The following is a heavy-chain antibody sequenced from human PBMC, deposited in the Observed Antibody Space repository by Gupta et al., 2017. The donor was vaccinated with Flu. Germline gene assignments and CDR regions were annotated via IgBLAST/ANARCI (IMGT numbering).Heavy chain of an antibody. V-gene: IGHV4-4*02. CDR2: IYQSGST. CDR3: ARESNRRYRGYDFLDY. Sequence: QVQLQESGPGLVKPSGTLSLTCAVAGGSICSSNWWSWVRQPPGKGLEWIGEIYQSGSTNYNPSLKSRVTISVDKSKNQFSLKLSSVTAADTAVYYCARESNRRYRGYDFLDYWGQGTLVTVSS. J-gene: IGHJ4*02. D-gene: IGHD5-12*01. CDR1: GGSICSSNW.